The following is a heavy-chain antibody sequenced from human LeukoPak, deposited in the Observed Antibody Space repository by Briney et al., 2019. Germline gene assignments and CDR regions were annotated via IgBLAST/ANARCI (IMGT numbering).Heavy chain of an antibody. J-gene: IGHJ6*04. CDR2: ISAYNGNT. Sequence: ASVKVSCKASGYTFTSYGISWVRQAPGQGLEWMGWISAYNGNTNYAQKLQGRVTMTTDTSTSTAYMELRSLRSDDTAVYYCAGDPSVTMVPKIMDVWGKGTTITVSS. D-gene: IGHD3-10*01. CDR3: AGDPSVTMVPKIMDV. CDR1: GYTFTSYG. V-gene: IGHV1-18*04.